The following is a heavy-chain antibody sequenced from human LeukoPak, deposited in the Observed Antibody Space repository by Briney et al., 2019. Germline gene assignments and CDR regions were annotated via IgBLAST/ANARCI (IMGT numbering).Heavy chain of an antibody. Sequence: PGGSLRLSCAASGFTFSTYRMSWVRQAPGKGLEWVANIKQDGSEKHYVDSVKGRFTISRDNAENSLYLQMSSLRAEDTAVYYCTRVEETATTAAIIRKYSYYYYYMDVWGKGNTVTVSS. D-gene: IGHD4-11*01. CDR3: TRVEETATTAAIIRKYSYYYYYMDV. CDR1: GFTFSTYR. J-gene: IGHJ6*03. CDR2: IKQDGSEK. V-gene: IGHV3-7*01.